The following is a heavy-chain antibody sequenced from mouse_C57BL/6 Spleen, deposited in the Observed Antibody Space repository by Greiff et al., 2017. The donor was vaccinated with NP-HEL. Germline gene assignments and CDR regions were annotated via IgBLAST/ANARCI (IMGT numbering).Heavy chain of an antibody. Sequence: QVQLQQPGAELVKPGASVKMSCKASGYTFTSYWITWVKQRPGQGLEWIGDIYPGSGSTNYNEKFKSKAKLTVDTSSSTAYMQLSSLTSEDSAVYYCARGSNLHWYFDVWGTGTTVTVSS. V-gene: IGHV1-55*01. CDR3: ARGSNLHWYFDV. CDR1: GYTFTSYW. D-gene: IGHD2-5*01. CDR2: IYPGSGST. J-gene: IGHJ1*03.